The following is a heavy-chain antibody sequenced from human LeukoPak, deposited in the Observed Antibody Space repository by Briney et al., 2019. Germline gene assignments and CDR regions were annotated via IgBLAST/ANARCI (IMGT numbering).Heavy chain of an antibody. CDR3: AREEDSRAIRTSDGLDV. V-gene: IGHV3-21*01. CDR1: GFTFNSYT. J-gene: IGHJ6*04. D-gene: IGHD3-22*01. CDR2: VSKSSDYI. Sequence: PGGSLRLSCAASGFTFNSYTMNWVRQAPGKGLEWVSRVSKSSDYIYYADSVRGRFTISRDNAKTLVYLEMNSLRAEDTGVYYCAREEDSRAIRTSDGLDVWGEGTTVTVSP.